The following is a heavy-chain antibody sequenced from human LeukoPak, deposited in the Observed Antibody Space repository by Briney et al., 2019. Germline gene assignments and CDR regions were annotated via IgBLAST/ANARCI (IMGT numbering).Heavy chain of an antibody. J-gene: IGHJ3*02. CDR2: IYYSGST. V-gene: IGHV4-30-4*08. CDR3: ARGVRPLHESDAFDI. D-gene: IGHD2-21*02. Sequence: SETLSLTCTVSGGSISSGDYYWSWIRQPPGKGLEWIGYIYYSGSTYYNPSLKSRVTISVDTSKNQFSLQLNSVTPEDTAVYYCARGVRPLHESDAFDIWGQGTMVTVSS. CDR1: GGSISSGDYY.